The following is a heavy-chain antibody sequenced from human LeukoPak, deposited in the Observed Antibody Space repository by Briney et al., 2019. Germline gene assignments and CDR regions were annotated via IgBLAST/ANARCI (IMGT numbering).Heavy chain of an antibody. J-gene: IGHJ5*02. CDR2: IKSGGSST. V-gene: IGHV3-74*01. D-gene: IGHD3-10*01. CDR3: AGSASYNWFDP. CDR1: GFTFSSYW. Sequence: GGSLRLSCAASGFTFSSYWMHWVRQAPGKGLVWVSRIKSGGSSTTYADSVKGRFTISRDNAKNTLYLQMNSLRAEDTAVYYCAGSASYNWFDPWGQGTLVTVSS.